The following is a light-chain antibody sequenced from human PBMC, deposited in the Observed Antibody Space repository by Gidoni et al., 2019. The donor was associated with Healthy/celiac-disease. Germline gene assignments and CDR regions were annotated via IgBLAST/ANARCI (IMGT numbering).Light chain of an antibody. V-gene: IGKV1-33*01. J-gene: IGKJ3*01. CDR3: QQYDNLPIT. CDR1: QDISNY. CDR2: DAS. Sequence: IHMTQSPSSLSASVGDRVTTTCHASQDISNYLNWYQQKPGKAPKLLIYDASNLETGVPSRFSGSGSGTDFTFTISSLQPEDIATYYCQQYDNLPITFGPGTKVDIK.